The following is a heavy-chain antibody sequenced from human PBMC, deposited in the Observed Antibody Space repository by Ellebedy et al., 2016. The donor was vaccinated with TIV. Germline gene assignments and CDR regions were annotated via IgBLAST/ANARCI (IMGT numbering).Heavy chain of an antibody. CDR3: ARDFRGSSWSTPFDY. V-gene: IGHV3-21*01. CDR2: ISSSSSYI. CDR1: GFTFSSYS. J-gene: IGHJ4*02. Sequence: GESLKISXAASGFTFSSYSMNWVRQAPGKGLEWVSSISSSSSYIYYADSVKGRFTISRDNAKNSLYLQMNSLTAEDTAVYYCARDFRGSSWSTPFDYWGQGTLVTVSS. D-gene: IGHD6-13*01.